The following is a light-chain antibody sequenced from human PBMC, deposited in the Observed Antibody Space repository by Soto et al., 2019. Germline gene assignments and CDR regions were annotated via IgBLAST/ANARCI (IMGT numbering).Light chain of an antibody. CDR3: QQYGSSWVT. V-gene: IGKV3-20*01. Sequence: EIVLTQSPGTLSLSPGERATLSCRASQSVSSSYLAWYQQKPGPAPRLLIYGASSRATGIPDRFSGSGSGPDFTLTISRLEPEDFAVYYCQQYGSSWVTFGPGTKVDIK. CDR1: QSVSSSY. CDR2: GAS. J-gene: IGKJ3*01.